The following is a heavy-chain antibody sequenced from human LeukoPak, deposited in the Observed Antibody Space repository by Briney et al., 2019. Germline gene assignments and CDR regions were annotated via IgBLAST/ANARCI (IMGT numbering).Heavy chain of an antibody. Sequence: GGSLRLSCAASGFSFSSYEMNWVRQAPGKGLEGVSYISSSGSTGYYADSVRGRFAISRDNAKNSLYLQMNSLRAEDTAVYYCAREAGINLRRGTLDIWGQGTMVTVSS. CDR2: ISSSGSTG. CDR1: GFSFSSYE. J-gene: IGHJ3*02. V-gene: IGHV3-48*03. CDR3: AREAGINLRRGTLDI. D-gene: IGHD3-16*01.